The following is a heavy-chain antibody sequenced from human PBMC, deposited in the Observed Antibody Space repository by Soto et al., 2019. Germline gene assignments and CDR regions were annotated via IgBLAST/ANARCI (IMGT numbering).Heavy chain of an antibody. Sequence: SETLSLTCTVSGGSMTDFYWTWIRQPPGKGLEWIGYIYYSGSTNYNPSLKSRATMSVDTSKNQFSLKLTSVTAAGTAVYYCARAHRADSWGQGTLVTVSS. V-gene: IGHV4-59*01. J-gene: IGHJ4*02. CDR1: GGSMTDFY. CDR2: IYYSGST. CDR3: ARAHRADS.